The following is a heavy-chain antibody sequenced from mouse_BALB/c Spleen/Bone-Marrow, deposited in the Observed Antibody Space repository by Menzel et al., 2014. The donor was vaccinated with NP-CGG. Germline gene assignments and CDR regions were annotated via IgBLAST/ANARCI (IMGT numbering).Heavy chain of an antibody. CDR3: ARKGNFHYYGYYDMDY. V-gene: IGHV5-17*02. J-gene: IGHJ4*01. D-gene: IGHD1-2*01. CDR2: ISSGSSTI. Sequence: VQLKESGGGLVQPGGSRKLSCAASGLTFSTFGMHWVRQAPEKGLEWIAYISSGSSTIYYADTVKGRLTISRDNPKNTLFLQMTSLRSEDTAMYYCARKGNFHYYGYYDMDYWGQGTSVTVSS. CDR1: GLTFSTFG.